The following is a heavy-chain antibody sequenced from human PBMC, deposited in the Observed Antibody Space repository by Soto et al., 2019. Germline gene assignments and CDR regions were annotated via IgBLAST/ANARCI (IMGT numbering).Heavy chain of an antibody. CDR2: ISGSGGNT. D-gene: IGHD5-12*01. CDR3: AKGIYSAYAKGATDI. J-gene: IGHJ3*02. V-gene: IGHV3-23*01. CDR1: GFTFRSYG. Sequence: EVQLLESGGGLVQPGGSLRLSRAASGFTFRSYGMSWVRQAPGKGLEWVSAISGSGGNTFYADSVRGRFTISRDNPKYTLYVQMNSLRAEDTALYYCAKGIYSAYAKGATDIWGQGTMVTVSS.